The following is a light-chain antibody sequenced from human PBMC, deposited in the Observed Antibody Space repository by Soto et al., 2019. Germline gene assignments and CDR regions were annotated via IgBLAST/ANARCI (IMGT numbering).Light chain of an antibody. CDR1: RNVSIY. J-gene: IGKJ5*01. V-gene: IGKV1-39*01. Sequence: EIPLTQSPSSLAASVGDRLTLTCRASRNVSIYLNWYQHKPGKGPTLLIHATSNLQIVVPSRFSGSGSGTEFTLTISSLEPEDFGTYYCQQSYNMPSCGQGTRLEIK. CDR3: QQSYNMPS. CDR2: ATS.